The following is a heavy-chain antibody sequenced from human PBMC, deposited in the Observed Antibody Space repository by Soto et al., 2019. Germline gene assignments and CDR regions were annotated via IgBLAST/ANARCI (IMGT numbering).Heavy chain of an antibody. Sequence: PTQTLSLTCAISGDSVSRNSAAWNWIRQSPSRGLEWLGRTYYRSKWYNYYAVSVKSRITINPDTSKNQFSLQLTSVTPEDTAVYYCARDGYSSSSRESRAFDYWGQGNLVTVSS. CDR3: ARDGYSSSSRESRAFDY. V-gene: IGHV6-1*01. J-gene: IGHJ4*01. CDR1: GDSVSRNSAA. CDR2: TYYRSKWYN. D-gene: IGHD6-6*01.